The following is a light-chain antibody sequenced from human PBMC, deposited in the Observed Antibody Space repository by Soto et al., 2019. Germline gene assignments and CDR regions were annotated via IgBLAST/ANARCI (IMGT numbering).Light chain of an antibody. V-gene: IGLV1-40*01. CDR2: GNS. J-gene: IGLJ2*01. Sequence: QAVVTQPPSVSGAPGQRVTISCTGSSSNIGAGYDVHWYQQLPGTAPKLLIYGNSNRPSGVPDRFSGSKSGTSASLAITGLXAEXXXXXXXQSYDSSLSGYVVFGGGTKLTVL. CDR1: SSNIGAGYD. CDR3: QSYDSSLSGYVV.